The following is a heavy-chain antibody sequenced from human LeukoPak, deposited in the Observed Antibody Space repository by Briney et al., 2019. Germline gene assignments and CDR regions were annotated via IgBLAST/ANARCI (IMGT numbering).Heavy chain of an antibody. CDR1: GYSISSGYY. J-gene: IGHJ4*02. V-gene: IGHV4-38-2*02. D-gene: IGHD2-15*01. CDR3: ARVVASTSIDS. CDR2: IFHSGDV. Sequence: SETLSLTCTVSGYSISSGYYWGWIRQPPGKGPEWIGSIFHSGDVYYNPSLKSRVTLSVDPSKNRFSLKLTSVTAADTAIYYCARVVASTSIDSWGQGTLVTVSS.